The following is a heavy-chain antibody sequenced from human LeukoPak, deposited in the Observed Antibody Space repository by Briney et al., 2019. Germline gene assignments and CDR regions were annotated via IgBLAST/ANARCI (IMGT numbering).Heavy chain of an antibody. CDR1: GGSFSSDA. CDR3: ARGLQYQLLKALGYYYMDV. D-gene: IGHD2-2*01. J-gene: IGHJ6*03. CDR2: IIPISGTA. V-gene: IGHV1-69*05. Sequence: GSSVKVSCKASGGSFSSDAIAWVRQAPGQGPEWMGGIIPISGTANYAQKFQGRVTITTDESTSTAYMELSSLTSDDTAVYYCARGLQYQLLKALGYYYMDVWGEGTTVTVSS.